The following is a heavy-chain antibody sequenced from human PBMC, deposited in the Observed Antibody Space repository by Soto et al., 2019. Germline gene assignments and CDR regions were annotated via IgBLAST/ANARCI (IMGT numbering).Heavy chain of an antibody. Sequence: PGESLKISCNGSGYSFTSYWIGWERQMPGKGLEWMGIIYPGDSDTRYSPSFQGQVTISADKSISTAYLQWSSLKASDTGIYYCARDSQGSNWYAHWGQGAQVTVSS. V-gene: IGHV5-51*01. J-gene: IGHJ5*02. CDR2: IYPGDSDT. CDR1: GYSFTSYW. CDR3: ARDSQGSNWYAH.